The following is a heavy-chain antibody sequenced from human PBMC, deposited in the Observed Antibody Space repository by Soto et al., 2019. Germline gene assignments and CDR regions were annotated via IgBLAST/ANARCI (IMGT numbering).Heavy chain of an antibody. CDR2: ISYDGSNK. Sequence: GGSLRLSCAASGFTFSSYGMHWVRQAPGKGLKWVAVISYDGSNKYYADSVKGRFTISRDNSKNTLYLQMNSLRAEDTAVYYCAKEFDVDTAMVYYYYYGMDVWGQGTTVTVSS. V-gene: IGHV3-30*18. D-gene: IGHD5-18*01. CDR1: GFTFSSYG. CDR3: AKEFDVDTAMVYYYYYGMDV. J-gene: IGHJ6*02.